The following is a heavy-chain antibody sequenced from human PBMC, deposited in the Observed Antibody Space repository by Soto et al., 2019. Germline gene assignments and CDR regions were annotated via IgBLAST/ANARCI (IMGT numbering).Heavy chain of an antibody. CDR2: IWYDGSNK. CDR3: ARARIEAAEYYYYGMDV. D-gene: IGHD6-13*01. V-gene: IGHV3-33*01. J-gene: IGHJ6*02. Sequence: PGGSLRLSCAASGFIFSSYGMHWVRQAPGKGLEWVAVIWYDGSNKYYADSVKGRFTISRDNSKNTAYLRMNSLRAEDTAVYYCARARIEAAEYYYYGMDVWGQGTTVTVSS. CDR1: GFIFSSYG.